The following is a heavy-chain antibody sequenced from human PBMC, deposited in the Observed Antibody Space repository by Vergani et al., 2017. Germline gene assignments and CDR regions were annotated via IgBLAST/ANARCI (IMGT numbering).Heavy chain of an antibody. CDR1: GFSLSTSGMR. Sequence: QVTLKESGPALVKPTQTLTLTCTFSGFSLSTSGMRVSWIRQPPGKALEWLARSDWDDDKSYSTSLKSRLTISKDTSKSQVVLTMTNMDPVDTATYYCARILDYGSGVYYYGMDVWGQGTTVTVSS. J-gene: IGHJ6*02. CDR2: SDWDDDK. D-gene: IGHD3-10*01. CDR3: ARILDYGSGVYYYGMDV. V-gene: IGHV2-70*04.